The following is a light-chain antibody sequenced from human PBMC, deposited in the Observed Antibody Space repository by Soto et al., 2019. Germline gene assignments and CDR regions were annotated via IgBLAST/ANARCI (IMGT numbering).Light chain of an antibody. Sequence: QSALTQPPSASGSPGQSVTISCTGTSSDVGGYKYVSWYQQHPGKAPKLMIFEVNNRPSGVPDRFSGSKSGNTASLTVSGRQAEDEADYYCSSYAGINNLGVFGTGTKLTVL. V-gene: IGLV2-8*01. J-gene: IGLJ1*01. CDR3: SSYAGINNLGV. CDR2: EVN. CDR1: SSDVGGYKY.